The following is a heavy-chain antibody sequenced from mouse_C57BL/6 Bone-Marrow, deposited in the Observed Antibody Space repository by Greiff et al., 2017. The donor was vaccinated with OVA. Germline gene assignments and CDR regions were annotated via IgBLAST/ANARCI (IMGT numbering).Heavy chain of an antibody. J-gene: IGHJ2*01. CDR2: INPGSGGT. CDR1: GYAFTNYL. D-gene: IGHD1-1*01. CDR3: ARRYDNSYGAFYY. V-gene: IGHV1-54*01. Sequence: QVQLQQSGAELVRPGTSVKVSCKASGYAFTNYLIEWVKQRPGQGLEWIGLINPGSGGTNYNEKFKGKATLTADKSSSTAYMNLSSLTSEDSAVSYCARRYDNSYGAFYYWGQGTTLTDSS.